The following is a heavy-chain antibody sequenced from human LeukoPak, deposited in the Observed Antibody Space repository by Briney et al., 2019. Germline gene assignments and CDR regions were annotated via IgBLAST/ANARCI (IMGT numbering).Heavy chain of an antibody. Sequence: GGSLRLSCAASGSTFSSYAMSWVRQAPGKGLEWVSAISGSGGSTYYADSVKGRFTISRDNSKNTLYLQMNSLRAEDTAVYYCAKDPGYDILTGYYSYWGQGTLVTVSS. V-gene: IGHV3-23*01. CDR2: ISGSGGST. CDR3: AKDPGYDILTGYYSY. J-gene: IGHJ4*02. D-gene: IGHD3-9*01. CDR1: GSTFSSYA.